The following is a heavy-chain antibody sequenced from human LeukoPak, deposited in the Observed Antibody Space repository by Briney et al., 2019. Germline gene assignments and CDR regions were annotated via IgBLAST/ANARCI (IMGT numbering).Heavy chain of an antibody. CDR3: ARDDYYDSSGYYINSFDY. CDR2: MSPNSGNT. V-gene: IGHV1-18*01. D-gene: IGHD3-22*01. Sequence: EASVKVSCKASGYTFTSFDIFWVRQATGQGLEWMGWMSPNSGNTNYAQKLQGRVTMTTDTSTSTAYMELRSLRSDDTAVYYCARDDYYDSSGYYINSFDYWGQGTLVTVSS. CDR1: GYTFTSFD. J-gene: IGHJ4*02.